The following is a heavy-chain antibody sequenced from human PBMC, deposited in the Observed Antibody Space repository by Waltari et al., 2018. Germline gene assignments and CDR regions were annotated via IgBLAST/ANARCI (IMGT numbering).Heavy chain of an antibody. CDR2: IYTSGRT. CDR1: GGSISSGNYY. D-gene: IGHD4-17*01. V-gene: IGHV4-61*02. J-gene: IGHJ3*01. CDR3: AMLDHGGNTHAFDV. Sequence: QVQLQESGPGLVKPSQTLSLTCTVSGGSISSGNYYWSWIRQPAGKGLEWVGRIYTSGRTDYNPSLKSRVTMSGDTSQNQISLRLSSVTAADTAVYYCAMLDHGGNTHAFDVWGQGTVVTVSS.